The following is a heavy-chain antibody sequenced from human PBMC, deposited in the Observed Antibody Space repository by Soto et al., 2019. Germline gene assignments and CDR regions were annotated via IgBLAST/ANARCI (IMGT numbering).Heavy chain of an antibody. Sequence: GGSLRLSCTASGFIVSDTYVNWVRQAPGKGLEWVSVISNRGDTHYADSVGGRFSLSRDISDNTLHLQMNNLRVEDTAVYYCAREPRYCRGGSCSITGDAYDIWGQGTMVTGSS. D-gene: IGHD2-15*01. V-gene: IGHV3-66*01. J-gene: IGHJ3*02. CDR3: AREPRYCRGGSCSITGDAYDI. CDR1: GFIVSDTY. CDR2: ISNRGDT.